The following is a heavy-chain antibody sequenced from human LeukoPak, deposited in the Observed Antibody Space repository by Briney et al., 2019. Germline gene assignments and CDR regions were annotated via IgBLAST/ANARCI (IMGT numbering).Heavy chain of an antibody. Sequence: ASVKVSCKASGGTFSSYAISWVRQAPGQGLEWMGGIIPIFGTANYAQKFQGRVTITADESTSTAYMELSSLRSEDTAVYYCAREGGAQRAFDIWGQGTMVTVSS. J-gene: IGHJ3*02. CDR3: AREGGAQRAFDI. CDR2: IIPIFGTA. V-gene: IGHV1-69*13. D-gene: IGHD3-16*01. CDR1: GGTFSSYA.